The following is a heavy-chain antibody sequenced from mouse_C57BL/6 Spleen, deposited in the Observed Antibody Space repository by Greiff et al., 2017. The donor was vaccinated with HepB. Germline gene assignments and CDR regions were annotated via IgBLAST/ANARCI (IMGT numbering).Heavy chain of an antibody. Sequence: VQLKQSGAELVKPGASVKLSCTASGFNIKDYYMHWVKQRTEQGLEWIGRIDPEDGETKYAQKFQGKATITADTSSNTAYLQLSSLTSEDTAVYYCARSHYGSFWYFDVWGTGTTVTVSS. CDR2: IDPEDGET. CDR3: ARSHYGSFWYFDV. D-gene: IGHD1-1*01. J-gene: IGHJ1*03. V-gene: IGHV14-2*01. CDR1: GFNIKDYY.